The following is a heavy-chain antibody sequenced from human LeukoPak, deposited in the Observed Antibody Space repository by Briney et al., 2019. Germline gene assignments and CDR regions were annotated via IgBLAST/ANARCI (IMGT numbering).Heavy chain of an antibody. J-gene: IGHJ4*02. CDR2: FDPEDGET. V-gene: IGHV1-24*01. CDR3: ATIVIVGATMGGPLGY. CDR1: GYTPTELS. Sequence: ASLKVSCKVSGYTPTELSMHWVRQAPGKGLEWMGGFDPEDGETIYAQQFQGRVTMTEDTSTDTAYMELSSLRSEDTAVYYCATIVIVGATMGGPLGYWGQGTLVTVSS. D-gene: IGHD1-26*01.